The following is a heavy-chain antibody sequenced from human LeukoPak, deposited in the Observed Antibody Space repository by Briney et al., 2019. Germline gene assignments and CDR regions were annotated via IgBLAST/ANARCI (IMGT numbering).Heavy chain of an antibody. CDR2: ISSSSSTI. CDR3: AKDDRYCSGGSCYSNWFDP. CDR1: GFTFSTYS. Sequence: GGSLRLSCVASGFTFSTYSMNWVRQAPGKGLEWVSYISSSSSTIYYADSVKGRFTISRDNAKNSLYLQMNSLRDEDTAVYYCAKDDRYCSGGSCYSNWFDPWGQGTLVTVSS. V-gene: IGHV3-48*02. D-gene: IGHD2-15*01. J-gene: IGHJ5*02.